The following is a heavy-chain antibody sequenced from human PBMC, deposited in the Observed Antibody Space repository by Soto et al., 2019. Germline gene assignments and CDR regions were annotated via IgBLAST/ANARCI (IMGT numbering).Heavy chain of an antibody. CDR2: IYYSGST. V-gene: IGHV4-59*01. D-gene: IGHD6-19*01. J-gene: IGHJ4*02. CDR3: GRDTSSGWPDY. Sequence: SETLSLTCTVSGGSISSYYWSWIRQPPGKGLEWIGYIYYSGSTNYNPSLKSRVTISVDTSKNQFSLKLSSVTAADTAVYYCGRDTSSGWPDYWGQGTLVTVSS. CDR1: GGSISSYY.